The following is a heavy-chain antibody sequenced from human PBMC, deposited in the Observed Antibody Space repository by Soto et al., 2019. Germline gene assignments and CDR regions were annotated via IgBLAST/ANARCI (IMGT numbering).Heavy chain of an antibody. CDR3: AKGFGNYWAFDY. D-gene: IGHD1-26*01. CDR1: GFSFSTYG. CDR2: ISNDGSNK. V-gene: IGHV3-30*18. Sequence: QVHLVESGGGVVQPGRSLRLSCAASGFSFSTYGMHWVRQAPGKGLEWVAFISNDGSNKYYADSVKGRFTISRDNSKNTIYLEMNRLRAEETAVYYGAKGFGNYWAFDYWGKGSLVTVSS. J-gene: IGHJ4*02.